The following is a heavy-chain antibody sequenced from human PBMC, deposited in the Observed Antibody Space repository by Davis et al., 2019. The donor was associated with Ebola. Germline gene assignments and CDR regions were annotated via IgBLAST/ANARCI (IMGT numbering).Heavy chain of an antibody. CDR2: IIPIFGTA. CDR3: ARGLRGGMDV. J-gene: IGHJ6*02. V-gene: IGHV1-69*05. Sequence: SVKVSCKASGGTFSSYAISWVRQAPGQGLEWMGGIIPIFGTANYAQKFQGRVTMTRNTSISTAYMELSSLRSEDTAVYYCARGLRGGMDVWGQGTTVTVSS. CDR1: GGTFSSYA.